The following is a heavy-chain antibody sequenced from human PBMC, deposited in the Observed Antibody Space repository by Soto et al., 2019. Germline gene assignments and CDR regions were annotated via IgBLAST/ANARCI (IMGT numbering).Heavy chain of an antibody. D-gene: IGHD3-3*01. CDR1: GFSLSNARMG. J-gene: IGHJ5*02. CDR3: ARIRQNDFWSGYYYWFDP. CDR2: IFSNDEK. V-gene: IGHV2-26*01. Sequence: SGPTLVNPTETLTLTCTVSGFSLSNARMGVSWIRQPPGKALEWLAHIFSNDEKSYSTSLKSRLTISKDTSKSQVVLTMTNMDPVDTATYYCARIRQNDFWSGYYYWFDPWGQGTLVT.